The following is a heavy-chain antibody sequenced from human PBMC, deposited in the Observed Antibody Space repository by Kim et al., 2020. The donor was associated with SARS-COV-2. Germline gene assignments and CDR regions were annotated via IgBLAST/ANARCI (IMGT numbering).Heavy chain of an antibody. Sequence: SVKGRLTISRDNAKNSLYLQMNSLRAEDTAVYYCARVADDSSGYYVGFDYWGQGTLVTVSS. CDR3: ARVADDSSGYYVGFDY. V-gene: IGHV3-11*05. D-gene: IGHD3-22*01. J-gene: IGHJ4*02.